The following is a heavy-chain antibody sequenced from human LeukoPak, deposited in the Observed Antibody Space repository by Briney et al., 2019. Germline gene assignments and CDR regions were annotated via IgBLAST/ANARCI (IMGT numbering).Heavy chain of an antibody. V-gene: IGHV1-18*01. J-gene: IGHJ4*02. CDR2: VSRYTGKT. Sequence: ASVTVSSKPSVYSFTTNGVSWGRPAPAQGLGWMCWVSRYTGKTNNVERFQGSDTMTTDTTTSTQYLEQSSLRSAATAVYYCARGEGTASLYSFDFWDQGTLVTVS. D-gene: IGHD5-18*01. CDR3: ARGEGTASLYSFDF. CDR1: VYSFTTNG.